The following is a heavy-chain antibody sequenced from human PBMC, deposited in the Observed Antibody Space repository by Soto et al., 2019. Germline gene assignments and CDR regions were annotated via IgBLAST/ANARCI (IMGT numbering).Heavy chain of an antibody. Sequence: ESGGGVVQPGRSLRLSCAASGFTFSSYGMHWVRQAPGKGLEWVAVIWYDGSNKYYADSVKGRFTISRDNSKNTLYLQMNSLRAEDTAVYYCARDLPSRAVAGTGYWGQGTLVTVSS. D-gene: IGHD6-19*01. V-gene: IGHV3-33*01. CDR2: IWYDGSNK. CDR3: ARDLPSRAVAGTGY. J-gene: IGHJ4*02. CDR1: GFTFSSYG.